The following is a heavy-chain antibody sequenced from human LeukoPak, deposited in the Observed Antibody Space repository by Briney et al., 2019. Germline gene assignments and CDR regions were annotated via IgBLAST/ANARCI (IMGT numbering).Heavy chain of an antibody. J-gene: IGHJ6*03. CDR1: GFNFDAYG. Sequence: GGSLRLSCAASGFNFDAYGMYWVRQVPGRGLEWVAGFSWNSDSIDYADSVKGRFTISRDNAKNSLFRQMHSLRAEDTAFYYCAKDISRQPRYYYYYYMDVWGKGPTVTVSS. D-gene: IGHD2-2*01. CDR3: AKDISRQPRYYYYYYMDV. V-gene: IGHV3-9*01. CDR2: FSWNSDSI.